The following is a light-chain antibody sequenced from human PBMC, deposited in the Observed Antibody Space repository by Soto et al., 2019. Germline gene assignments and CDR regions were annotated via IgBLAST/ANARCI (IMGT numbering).Light chain of an antibody. CDR3: QQYDGSSIT. Sequence: EIVLTQSPGTLSLSPGERATLSCRASQSVSYYLAWYQQKPGQAPRLLIYDASSRATGVPDRFSGSGSGTDFTLTISRLEPEDFAVYSCQQYDGSSITFGQGTRLEIK. CDR2: DAS. CDR1: QSVSYY. V-gene: IGKV3-20*01. J-gene: IGKJ5*01.